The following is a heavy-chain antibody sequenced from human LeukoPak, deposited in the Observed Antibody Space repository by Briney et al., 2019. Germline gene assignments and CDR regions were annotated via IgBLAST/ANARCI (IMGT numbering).Heavy chain of an antibody. Sequence: PGGSLRLSCAASGFTFSDAWMNWVRLAPGKGLEWVGRIKSRNRGETVDYAAPVEGRFTISRDDSKTTVYLQMNSLKTEDTAIYYCTTDGSTTLSNTFDYWGQGTLVTVSS. CDR2: IKSRNRGETV. CDR3: TTDGSTTLSNTFDY. CDR1: GFTFSDAW. D-gene: IGHD1-26*01. J-gene: IGHJ4*02. V-gene: IGHV3-15*01.